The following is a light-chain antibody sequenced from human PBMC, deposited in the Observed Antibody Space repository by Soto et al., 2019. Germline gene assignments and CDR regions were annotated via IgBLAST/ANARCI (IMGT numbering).Light chain of an antibody. CDR2: TTS. V-gene: IGKV3-20*01. Sequence: EIGLTQSPGTMSLSPGERATLSCRASQIITDNYLAWYQQKPGQAPMLLIYTTSYKATGVPDRFSGSGSGTDFTLTISILEPEDFALYYCQQYASFLTFGGGTKVEI. CDR3: QQYASFLT. J-gene: IGKJ4*01. CDR1: QIITDNY.